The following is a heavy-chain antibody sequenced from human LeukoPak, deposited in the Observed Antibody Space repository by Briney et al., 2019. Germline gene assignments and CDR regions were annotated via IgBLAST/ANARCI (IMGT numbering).Heavy chain of an antibody. Sequence: GGSLRLSCAASGFTFSSYAMSWVHQAPGKGLEWVSGISGSGGSTYYADSVKGRFTVSRDNSKNTLYLQMNSLRAEDRAVYYCAKDVTWVQLCLDYWGQGTLVTVSS. CDR2: ISGSGGST. CDR1: GFTFSSYA. D-gene: IGHD5-18*01. V-gene: IGHV3-23*01. J-gene: IGHJ4*02. CDR3: AKDVTWVQLCLDY.